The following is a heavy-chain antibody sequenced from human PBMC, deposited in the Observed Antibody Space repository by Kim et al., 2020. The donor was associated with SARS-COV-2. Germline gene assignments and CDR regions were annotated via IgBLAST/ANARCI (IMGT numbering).Heavy chain of an antibody. CDR3: TRDDFDY. CDR2: INWNSGTT. V-gene: IGHV3-9*01. Sequence: GRSLRLSCAASGFTFDDYAMHWVRQAPGKGLEWVSGINWNSGTTGYADSVEGRFTISRDNANNSLYLQMNSLRPDDTALYYCTRDDFDYWGQGTLVTVSS. CDR1: GFTFDDYA. J-gene: IGHJ4*02.